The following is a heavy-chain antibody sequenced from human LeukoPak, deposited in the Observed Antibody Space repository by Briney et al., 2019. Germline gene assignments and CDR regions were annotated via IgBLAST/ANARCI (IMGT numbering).Heavy chain of an antibody. J-gene: IGHJ6*02. CDR3: ARDVLGNEDGYYYGMDV. V-gene: IGHV1-46*01. Sequence: ASVKVSCKASGYTFTSYDMHWVRQAPGQGLEWMGIINPSGGSTSYAQKFQGRVTMTRDTSTSTVYMELSSLRSEDTAVYYCARDVLGNEDGYYYGMDVWGQGTTVTVSS. CDR2: INPSGGST. CDR1: GYTFTSYD. D-gene: IGHD2-15*01.